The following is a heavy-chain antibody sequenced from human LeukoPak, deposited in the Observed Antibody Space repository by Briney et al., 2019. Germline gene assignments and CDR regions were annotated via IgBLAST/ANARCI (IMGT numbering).Heavy chain of an antibody. V-gene: IGHV1-8*01. Sequence: GASVKVSCRASGCTFTSYDINWVRQATGQGLEWMGWMNPNSGNTDYAPKFQGRVTMTRNTSITTAYMELSSLRSEDTAVYYCARAQRYCAGTSRYAPVAYWGQGTLVTVSS. CDR3: ARAQRYCAGTSRYAPVAY. D-gene: IGHD2-2*01. CDR1: GCTFTSYD. CDR2: MNPNSGNT. J-gene: IGHJ4*02.